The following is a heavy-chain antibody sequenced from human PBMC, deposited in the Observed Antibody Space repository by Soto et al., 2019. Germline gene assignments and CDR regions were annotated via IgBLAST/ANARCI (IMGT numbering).Heavy chain of an antibody. Sequence: QVQLVQSGAEVKKPGASVKVSCKASGYTFNFYGITWVRQAPGQGLEWMGWISGFNGNTNYAADLQGRVTMTTDPSTTTAYMAPRGLRSDDTAVYYCATIGVSSCHASPDFDSWGPALLVTVSS. CDR3: ATIGVSSCHASPDFDS. J-gene: IGHJ4*02. V-gene: IGHV1-18*01. CDR1: GYTFNFYG. CDR2: ISGFNGNT. D-gene: IGHD3-16*01.